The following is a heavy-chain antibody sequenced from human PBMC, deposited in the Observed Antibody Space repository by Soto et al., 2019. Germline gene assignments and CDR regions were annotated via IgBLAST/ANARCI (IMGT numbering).Heavy chain of an antibody. J-gene: IGHJ6*02. CDR2: ISAANGNT. CDR1: GYTFTTYG. V-gene: IGHV1-18*01. CDR3: ARASVRSCSGGVCDQGYYYFAIDV. Sequence: QVQLVQSGGEVKKSGASVTVSCKASGYTFTTYGFSWVRQAPGQGLEWMGWISAANGNTNYAQSLQGRVTMTTDTSTSTAYIELGRLRSDDTAVYYCARASVRSCSGGVCDQGYYYFAIDVWGQGTTVTVS. D-gene: IGHD2-8*02.